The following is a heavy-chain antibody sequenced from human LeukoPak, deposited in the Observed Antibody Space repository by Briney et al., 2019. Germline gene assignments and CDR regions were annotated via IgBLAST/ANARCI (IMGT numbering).Heavy chain of an antibody. J-gene: IGHJ4*02. V-gene: IGHV3-33*06. CDR3: AKDGGGATSLDC. CDR1: GFTFSRYG. Sequence: PGRSLRLSCAASGFTFSRYGMHWVRQAPGKGLEWVAVIWHDGSYEYYADSVKGRFTISRDSSKNTLYLQMNSLRAEDTAVYYCAKDGGGATSLDCWGQGTLVTVSS. D-gene: IGHD3-16*01. CDR2: IWHDGSYE.